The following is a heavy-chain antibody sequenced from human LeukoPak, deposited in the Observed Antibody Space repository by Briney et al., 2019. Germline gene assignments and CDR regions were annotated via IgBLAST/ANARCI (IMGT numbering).Heavy chain of an antibody. Sequence: GGSLRLSCTVSGFSVSPSGMSWVRQAQGKGLQTISAIFGDGETTYYADSVKGRFTISRDNSKNTLYLQMNSLRVEDTALYYCAQGFGSGWYPHWGQGSLVSVSS. D-gene: IGHD6-19*01. V-gene: IGHV3-23*01. CDR1: GFSVSPSG. CDR3: AQGFGSGWYPH. CDR2: IFGDGETT. J-gene: IGHJ4*02.